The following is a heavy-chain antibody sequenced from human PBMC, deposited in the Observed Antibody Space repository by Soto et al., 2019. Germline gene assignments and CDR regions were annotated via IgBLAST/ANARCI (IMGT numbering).Heavy chain of an antibody. J-gene: IGHJ6*03. D-gene: IGHD2-21*01. V-gene: IGHV3-72*01. Sequence: GGSLRLSCAASGFTFSDHYMDWVRQAPGKGLEWVARTRKKANSETKDYAASVKGRFTISRDDSKSSLYLKMNSLKTEDVAVYYCVRVAHVNYYYYMDVWGKGTTVTVSS. CDR3: VRVAHVNYYYYMDV. CDR2: TRKKANSETK. CDR1: GFTFSDHY.